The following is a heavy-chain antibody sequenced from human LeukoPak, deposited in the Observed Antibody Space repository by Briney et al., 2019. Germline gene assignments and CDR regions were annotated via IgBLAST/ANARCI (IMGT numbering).Heavy chain of an antibody. J-gene: IGHJ4*02. D-gene: IGHD6-19*01. Sequence: GGPLRLSCAASGFTFSSYAMSWVRQAPGKGLEWVSAISGSGGSTYYADSVKGRFTISRDNSKNTLYLQMNSLRAEDTAVYYCAKDRGIAVAGTFYYWGQGTLVTVSS. CDR3: AKDRGIAVAGTFYY. CDR2: ISGSGGST. CDR1: GFTFSSYA. V-gene: IGHV3-23*01.